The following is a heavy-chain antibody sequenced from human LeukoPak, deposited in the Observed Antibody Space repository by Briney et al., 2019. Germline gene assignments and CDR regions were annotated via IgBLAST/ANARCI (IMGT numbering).Heavy chain of an antibody. V-gene: IGHV3-66*01. D-gene: IGHD3-22*01. CDR2: IYSGGGT. CDR3: AKGHYYDSRGYFGVDY. J-gene: IGHJ4*02. CDR1: GFTVSNNY. Sequence: PGGSLRLSCAASGFTVSNNYMSWVRQAPGKGLEWVSVIYSGGGTYYADSVKGRFTISRDNSKNTLYLQMNSLRAEDTAVYYCAKGHYYDSRGYFGVDYWGQGALVTVSS.